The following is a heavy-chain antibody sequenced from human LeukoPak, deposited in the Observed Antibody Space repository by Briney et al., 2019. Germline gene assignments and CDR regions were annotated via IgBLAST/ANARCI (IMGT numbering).Heavy chain of an antibody. D-gene: IGHD1-1*01. J-gene: IGHJ3*01. CDR1: GSPFVNNW. CDR2: IYPADSET. Sequence: GGPLHTPFQAPGSPFVNNWIAGAGQLHGKGREGLGVIYPADSETRYRPSFQGHVTISADDSSSVAYLEWKTLKASDTARYYCMAYNWDEDPGFDLWGQGTLVTVSS. CDR3: MAYNWDEDPGFDL. V-gene: IGHV5-51*01.